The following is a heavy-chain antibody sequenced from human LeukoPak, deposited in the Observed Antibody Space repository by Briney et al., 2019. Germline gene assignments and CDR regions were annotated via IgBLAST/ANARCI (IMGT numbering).Heavy chain of an antibody. CDR3: AREDRIESNDY. Sequence: GGSLRLSCAASGFTFSQYWMSWFRQAPGRGLEWVANIKEDGTMTKYVDSVKGRFTISRDNAKNSLYLQMNSLRAENTAVYYCAREDRIESNDYWGQGNLVTVFS. CDR1: GFTFSQYW. CDR2: IKEDGTMT. J-gene: IGHJ4*02. D-gene: IGHD5-12*01. V-gene: IGHV3-7*05.